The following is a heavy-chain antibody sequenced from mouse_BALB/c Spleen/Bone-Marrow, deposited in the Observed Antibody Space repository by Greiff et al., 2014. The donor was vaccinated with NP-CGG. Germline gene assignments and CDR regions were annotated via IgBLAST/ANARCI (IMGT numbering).Heavy chain of an antibody. CDR2: IYPGSGST. Sequence: LQQSGSELVRPGASVKLSCKASGYTFTSYWMHWVKQRPGQGLEWIGNIYPGSGSTNYDEKFKSKATLTVDTSSSTAYTQLSSLTSVDSAVYYCTGAPGFADWGQGTLVTVSA. J-gene: IGHJ3*01. CDR1: GYTFTSYW. V-gene: IGHV1S22*01. CDR3: TGAPGFAD.